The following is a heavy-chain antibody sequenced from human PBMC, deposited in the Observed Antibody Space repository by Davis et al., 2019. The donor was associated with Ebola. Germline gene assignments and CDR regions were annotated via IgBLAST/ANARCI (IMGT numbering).Heavy chain of an antibody. D-gene: IGHD6-13*01. Sequence: MPGGSLRLSCAVYGGSFSGYYWSWIRQPPGKGLEWIGEINHSGSTNYNPSLKSRVTISVDTSKNQFSLKLSSVTAADTAVYYCARRRAVGTGDYFDYWGQGTLVTVSS. CDR1: GGSFSGYY. V-gene: IGHV4-34*01. J-gene: IGHJ4*02. CDR2: INHSGST. CDR3: ARRRAVGTGDYFDY.